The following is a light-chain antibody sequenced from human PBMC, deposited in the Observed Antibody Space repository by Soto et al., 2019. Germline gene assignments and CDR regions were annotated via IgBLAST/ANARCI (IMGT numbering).Light chain of an antibody. J-gene: IGLJ1*01. CDR2: EVS. CDR1: SSDVGGYNY. CDR3: SSYTISTTLDV. V-gene: IGLV2-14*01. Sequence: QSALTQPASVSGSPGQSITISCTGTSSDVGGYNYVSWYQQHPGKAPKLMIYEVSNRPSGVSNRFSASKSGNTASLTISGLQAEDEADYYCSSYTISTTLDVFGTGTKVTVL.